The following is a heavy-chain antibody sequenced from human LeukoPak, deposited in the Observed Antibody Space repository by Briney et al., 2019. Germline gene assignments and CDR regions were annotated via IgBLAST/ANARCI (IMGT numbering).Heavy chain of an antibody. V-gene: IGHV3-23*01. Sequence: QPGRSLRLSCAASGFTFSSFAMTWVRQTPEKGLEWVSIISGGGGTTYYADSVKGRFTISRDNTKSTLYLQMNSLRAEDSAVYYCAKKVFSYGDLHDAFNVWGQGTMVTVSS. J-gene: IGHJ3*01. D-gene: IGHD4-17*01. CDR1: GFTFSSFA. CDR3: AKKVFSYGDLHDAFNV. CDR2: ISGGGGTT.